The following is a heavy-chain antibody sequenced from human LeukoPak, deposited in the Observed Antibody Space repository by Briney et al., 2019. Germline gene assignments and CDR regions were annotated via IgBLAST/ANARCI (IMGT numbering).Heavy chain of an antibody. J-gene: IGHJ3*02. Sequence: SETLSLTCTVSGGSISSYYWSWIRQPPGKGLEWIGYMHYRGNSNYNASLKSRVTMSVDTSRNQVSLKLSSVTAADTAVYYCARDNSGIKGTNAFDIWGQGTMVTVSS. V-gene: IGHV4-59*01. CDR1: GGSISSYY. D-gene: IGHD1/OR15-1a*01. CDR3: ARDNSGIKGTNAFDI. CDR2: MHYRGNS.